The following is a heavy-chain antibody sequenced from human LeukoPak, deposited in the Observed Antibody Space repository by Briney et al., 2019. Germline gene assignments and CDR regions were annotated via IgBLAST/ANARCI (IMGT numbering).Heavy chain of an antibody. CDR1: GFTFDDYA. Sequence: GGSLRLSCAASGFTFDDYAMHWVRQAPGKGLEWVSVIYSGGSTYYADSVKGRFTISRHNSKNTLYLQMDSLRDEDTAVYYCARGDFWSGYYTGLYWGQGTLVTVPS. CDR2: IYSGGST. CDR3: ARGDFWSGYYTGLY. J-gene: IGHJ4*02. V-gene: IGHV3-53*04. D-gene: IGHD3-3*01.